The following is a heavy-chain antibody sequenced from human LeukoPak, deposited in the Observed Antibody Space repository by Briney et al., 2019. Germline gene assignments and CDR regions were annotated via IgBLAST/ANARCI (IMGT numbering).Heavy chain of an antibody. CDR3: ARENSRPYNWFDP. CDR2: ISSSSSTI. V-gene: IGHV3-48*01. Sequence: GGSLRLSCAASGFTFSSYSMNWVRQAPGKGLEWVSYISSSSSTIYYADSVKGRFTISRDNAKNSLYLQMNSRRAEDTAVYYCARENSRPYNWFDPWGQGTLVTVSS. D-gene: IGHD1-7*01. J-gene: IGHJ5*02. CDR1: GFTFSSYS.